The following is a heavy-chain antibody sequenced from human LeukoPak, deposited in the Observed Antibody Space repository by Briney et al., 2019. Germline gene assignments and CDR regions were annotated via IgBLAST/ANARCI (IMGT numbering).Heavy chain of an antibody. J-gene: IGHJ6*03. CDR1: GFTFSSYA. V-gene: IGHV3-23*01. Sequence: GGSLRLSCAASGFTFSSYAMSWVRQAPGKGLEWVSAISGSGGSTYYADSVKGRFTISRDNSKNTLYLQMNRLRAEDTAVYYCAKMGAGSPLYYMDVWGKGTTVTVSS. CDR2: ISGSGGST. CDR3: AKMGAGSPLYYMDV. D-gene: IGHD3-16*01.